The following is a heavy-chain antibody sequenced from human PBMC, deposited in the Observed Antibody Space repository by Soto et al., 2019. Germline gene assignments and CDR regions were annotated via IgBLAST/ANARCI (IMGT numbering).Heavy chain of an antibody. CDR3: AKFRRGSSSSVGYYYYYGMDV. CDR1: GFTFSSYA. Sequence: GGSLRLSCAASGFTFSSYAMSWVRQAPGKGLEWVSAISGSGGSTYYADSVKGRFTISRDNSKNTLHLQMNSLRAEDTAVYYCAKFRRGSSSSVGYYYYYGMDVWGQGTTVTVSS. D-gene: IGHD6-6*01. V-gene: IGHV3-23*01. J-gene: IGHJ6*02. CDR2: ISGSGGST.